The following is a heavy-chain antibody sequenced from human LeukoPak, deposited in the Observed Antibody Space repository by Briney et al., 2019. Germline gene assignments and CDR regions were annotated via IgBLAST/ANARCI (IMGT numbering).Heavy chain of an antibody. J-gene: IGHJ6*02. CDR2: ISGSGGST. Sequence: PGGSLRLSCAASGFTFSSYAMSWVRQAPGKGLEWVSAISGSGGSTYYADSVKGRFTISRGNSKNTLYLQMNSLRAEDTAVYYCAKDHIRAVAGTFRENYYYYYGMDVWGQGTTVTVSS. D-gene: IGHD6-19*01. CDR1: GFTFSSYA. CDR3: AKDHIRAVAGTFRENYYYYYGMDV. V-gene: IGHV3-23*01.